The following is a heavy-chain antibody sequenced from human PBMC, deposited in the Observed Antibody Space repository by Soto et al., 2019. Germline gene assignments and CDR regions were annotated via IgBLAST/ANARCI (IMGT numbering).Heavy chain of an antibody. CDR1: GYTFTSYG. Sequence: ASVKVSCKASGYTFTSYGISWVRQAPGQGLEWMGWISAYNGNTNYAQKLQGRVTMTTDTSTSTAYMELRSLRSDDTAVYYCARSITMVRGVIIDYYYYYMDVWGKGTTVTVSS. D-gene: IGHD3-10*01. V-gene: IGHV1-18*01. CDR2: ISAYNGNT. J-gene: IGHJ6*03. CDR3: ARSITMVRGVIIDYYYYYMDV.